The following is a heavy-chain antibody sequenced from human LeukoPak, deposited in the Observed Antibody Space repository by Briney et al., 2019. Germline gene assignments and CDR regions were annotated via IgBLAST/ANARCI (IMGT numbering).Heavy chain of an antibody. CDR1: GGSISSSSYY. CDR3: ARDQVGYSYGGSQFDY. J-gene: IGHJ4*02. CDR2: IYYSGST. D-gene: IGHD5-18*01. V-gene: IGHV4-39*07. Sequence: SETLSLTCTVSGGSISSSSYYWGWIRQPPGKGLEWIGSIYYSGSTYYNPSLKSRVTISVDMSKNQFSLKLSSVTAADTAVYYCARDQVGYSYGGSQFDYWGQGTLVTVSS.